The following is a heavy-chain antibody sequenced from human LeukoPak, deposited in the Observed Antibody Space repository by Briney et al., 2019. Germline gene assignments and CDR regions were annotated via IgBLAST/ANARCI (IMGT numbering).Heavy chain of an antibody. Sequence: GGSLRLSCTTSGFNFRAYWMGWVRQAPGKGLEWVSVIYSGGSTYYADSVKGRFTISRDNSKNTLYLQMNSLRAEDTAVYYCARDLRSAFDIWGQGTMVTVSS. D-gene: IGHD1-26*01. V-gene: IGHV3-66*01. CDR2: IYSGGST. J-gene: IGHJ3*02. CDR1: GFNFRAYW. CDR3: ARDLRSAFDI.